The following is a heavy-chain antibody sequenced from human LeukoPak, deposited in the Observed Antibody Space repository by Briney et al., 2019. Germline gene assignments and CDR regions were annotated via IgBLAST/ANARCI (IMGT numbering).Heavy chain of an antibody. CDR3: ANTGGNWGSVLDY. CDR1: GFTFGTYW. Sequence: QPGGSLRLSCAASGFTFGTYWMHWVRQTPGKGLVWVSRIDPDGSSTTYADSVKGRFTISRDNSKNTLYLQMNSLRAEDTAVYYCANTGGNWGSVLDYWGQGTLVTVSS. J-gene: IGHJ4*02. D-gene: IGHD4-23*01. CDR2: IDPDGSST. V-gene: IGHV3-74*01.